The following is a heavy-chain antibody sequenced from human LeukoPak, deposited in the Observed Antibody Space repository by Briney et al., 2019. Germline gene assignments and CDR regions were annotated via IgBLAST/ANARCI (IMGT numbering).Heavy chain of an antibody. D-gene: IGHD4-17*01. Sequence: PSETLSLTCTVSGGSISSGGYYWSWIRQPPGKGLEWIGYIYYSGSTNYNPSLKSRVTISVDTSKNQYSLKLSSVTAADTAVYYCARSFYGDYVFNWFDPWGQGTLVTVSS. J-gene: IGHJ5*02. CDR2: IYYSGST. V-gene: IGHV4-61*08. CDR1: GGSISSGGYY. CDR3: ARSFYGDYVFNWFDP.